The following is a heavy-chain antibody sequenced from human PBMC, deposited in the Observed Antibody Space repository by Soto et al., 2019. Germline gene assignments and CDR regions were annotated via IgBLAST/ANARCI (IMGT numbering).Heavy chain of an antibody. CDR2: ISGSGGST. Sequence: EVQLLESGGGLVQPGGSLRLSCAASGFTFSSYAMSWVRQAPGKGLEWVSAISGSGGSTYYADSVKGRFTISRDNSKNTLYLQMNSLRAEDTSVYYCASGAYYYYGMDVWGQGTTVTVSS. CDR1: GFTFSSYA. J-gene: IGHJ6*02. CDR3: ASGAYYYYGMDV. V-gene: IGHV3-23*01.